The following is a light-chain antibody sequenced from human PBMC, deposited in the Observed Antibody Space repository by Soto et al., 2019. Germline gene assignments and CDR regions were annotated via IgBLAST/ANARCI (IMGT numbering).Light chain of an antibody. V-gene: IGLV8-61*01. CDR1: FGSVSSSDY. Sequence: QAVVTQEPSFSVSPGGTVTLTCGLSFGSVSSSDYPSWYQQTPGQAPRSLIYNTNTRSSGVPDRFSGSILGNKAALTITGAQADDECDYYCVLYMGSGIWVFGGGTKLTVL. CDR3: VLYMGSGIWV. J-gene: IGLJ3*02. CDR2: NTN.